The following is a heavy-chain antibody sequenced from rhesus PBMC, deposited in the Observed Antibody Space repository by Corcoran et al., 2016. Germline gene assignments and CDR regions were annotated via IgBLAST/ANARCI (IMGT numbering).Heavy chain of an antibody. CDR1: GFSLSTGGLG. Sequence: QVTLKESGPALVNPTQTLTLTCTFSGFSLSTGGLGLGWIRQPSRNPLEWLAHIYWDDDKRYSTSLKSRLTISKDTSKNQVVLTLTNMDPMDTATYYCARRRIVGTIYSHFDYWGQGVLVTVSS. CDR3: ARRRIVGTIYSHFDY. J-gene: IGHJ4*01. CDR2: IYWDDDK. D-gene: IGHD1-44*01. V-gene: IGHV2-1*01.